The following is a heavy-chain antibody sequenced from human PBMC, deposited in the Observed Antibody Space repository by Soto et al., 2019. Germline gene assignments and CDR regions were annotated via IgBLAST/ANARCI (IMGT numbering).Heavy chain of an antibody. D-gene: IGHD6-6*01. CDR1: GFTFSSYW. V-gene: IGHV3-7*05. CDR2: IKQDGSEK. Sequence: EVQLVESGGGLVQPGGSLRLSCAASGFTFSSYWMRWVRQAPGKGLEWVANIKQDGSEKYYVDSVKGRFTISRDNAKNSLYLQMNSLRAEDTAVYYCAREYPLQYSSSSFDYWGQGTLVTVSS. J-gene: IGHJ4*02. CDR3: AREYPLQYSSSSFDY.